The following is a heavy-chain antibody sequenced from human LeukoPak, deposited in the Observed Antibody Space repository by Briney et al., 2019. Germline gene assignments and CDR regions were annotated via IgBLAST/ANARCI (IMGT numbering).Heavy chain of an antibody. J-gene: IGHJ2*01. CDR2: IWYDGSNK. CDR3: ARDLGLTVTIPQPWYFDL. V-gene: IGHV3-33*01. Sequence: GGSLRLSCAASGFTFSSYGMHWVRQAPGKGLEWVAVIWYDGSNKYYADSVKGRFTISRDNSKNTLYLQMNSLRAEDTAVYYCARDLGLTVTIPQPWYFDLWGRGTLVTVSS. CDR1: GFTFSSYG. D-gene: IGHD4-17*01.